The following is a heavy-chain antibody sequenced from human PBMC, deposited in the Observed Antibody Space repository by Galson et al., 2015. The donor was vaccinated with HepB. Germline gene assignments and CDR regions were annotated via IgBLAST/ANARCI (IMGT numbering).Heavy chain of an antibody. CDR1: GYTFTSYY. Sequence: SVKVSCKASGYTFTSYYMHWVRQAPGQGLEWMGIITPSGGSTSYAQKFQGRVTMTRDTSTSTVYMELSSLRSEDTAVYYCARDFYYDILTGNAFDIWGQGTMVTVSS. CDR2: ITPSGGST. D-gene: IGHD3-9*01. V-gene: IGHV1-46*03. J-gene: IGHJ3*02. CDR3: ARDFYYDILTGNAFDI.